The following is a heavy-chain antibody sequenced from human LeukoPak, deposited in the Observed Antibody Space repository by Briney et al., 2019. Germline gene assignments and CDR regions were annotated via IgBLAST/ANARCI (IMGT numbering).Heavy chain of an antibody. CDR3: AILRGRGVDY. CDR1: GGSISSSSYY. V-gene: IGHV4-39*07. J-gene: IGHJ4*02. D-gene: IGHD3-10*01. CDR2: IYYSGST. Sequence: SETLSLTCTVSGGSISSSSYYWGWLRQPPGKGLEWIGSIYYSGSTYYNPSLKSRVTISVDTSKNQFSLKLSSVTAADTAVYYCAILRGRGVDYWGQGTLVTVSS.